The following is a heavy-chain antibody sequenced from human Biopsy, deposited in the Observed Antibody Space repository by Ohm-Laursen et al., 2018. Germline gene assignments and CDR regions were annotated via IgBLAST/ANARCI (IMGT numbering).Heavy chain of an antibody. D-gene: IGHD2-21*02. CDR2: INPSTGST. Sequence: SVKVSCKASGYTFTTYYIHWVRQAPGQGLEWMGVINPSTGSTVYTQNFQDRLTMTRDASTSTVYMELSSLRSEDTAVYYCASRPNCGGDCSSGFDYWGQGTLVTVSS. CDR3: ASRPNCGGDCSSGFDY. V-gene: IGHV1-46*01. CDR1: GYTFTTYY. J-gene: IGHJ4*02.